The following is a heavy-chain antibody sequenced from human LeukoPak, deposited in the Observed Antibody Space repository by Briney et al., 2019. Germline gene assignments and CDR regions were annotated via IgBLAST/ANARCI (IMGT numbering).Heavy chain of an antibody. CDR1: GFTFRKHY. J-gene: IGHJ6*02. CDR3: AKDLREWYYDPNGNYFSYGMDV. D-gene: IGHD3-22*01. V-gene: IGHV3-11*01. Sequence: PGGSLRLSCAASGFTFRKHYMSWIRQAPGRGPEWVAYIGASGSTRYYRDSVNGRFIISRDNAKNSLHLQMNSLRAEDTAVYYCAKDLREWYYDPNGNYFSYGMDVWGQGTTVVVSS. CDR2: IGASGSTR.